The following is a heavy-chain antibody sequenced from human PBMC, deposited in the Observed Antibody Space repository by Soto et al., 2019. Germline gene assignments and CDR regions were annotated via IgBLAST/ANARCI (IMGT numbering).Heavy chain of an antibody. CDR3: AREMRRGQWLVVYYYYYGMDV. CDR1: GYTFTSYY. CDR2: INPSGGST. Sequence: KTSSASVKVSCKASGYTFTSYYMHWVRQAPGQGLEWMGIINPSGGSTSYAQKFQGRVTMTRDTSTSTVYMELSSLRSEDTAVYYCAREMRRGQWLVVYYYYYGMDVWGQGTTVTVSS. D-gene: IGHD6-19*01. V-gene: IGHV1-46*01. J-gene: IGHJ6*02.